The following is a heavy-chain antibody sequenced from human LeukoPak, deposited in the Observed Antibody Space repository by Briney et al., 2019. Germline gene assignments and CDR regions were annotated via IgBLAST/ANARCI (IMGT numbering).Heavy chain of an antibody. D-gene: IGHD6-13*01. Sequence: GGSLRLSCAASGFTFDDYAMHWVRQAPGKGLEWVSGISWNSGGIGYADSVKGRFTISRDNAKNSLYLQMNSLRAEDMVLYYCAKDGQLVQEGYYFDYWGQGTLVTVSS. CDR1: GFTFDDYA. CDR2: ISWNSGGI. V-gene: IGHV3-9*03. J-gene: IGHJ4*02. CDR3: AKDGQLVQEGYYFDY.